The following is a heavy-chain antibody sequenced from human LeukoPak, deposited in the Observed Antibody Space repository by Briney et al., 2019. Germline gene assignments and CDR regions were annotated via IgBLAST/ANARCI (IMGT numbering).Heavy chain of an antibody. V-gene: IGHV4-59*01. D-gene: IGHD1-1*01. CDR3: AAQLAYFEY. CDR2: VHYSGST. J-gene: IGHJ4*02. CDR1: GGSISTYY. Sequence: TSETLSLTCTVSGGSISTYYWSWIRQPPGKGLEWIGYVHYSGSTQYDPSLKSRVTMSIDMSKNQFSLKLRSVTAADTAVYYCAAQLAYFEYWGQGTLVTVSS.